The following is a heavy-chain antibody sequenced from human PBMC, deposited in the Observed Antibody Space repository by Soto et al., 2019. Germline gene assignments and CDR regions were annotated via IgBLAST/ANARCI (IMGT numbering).Heavy chain of an antibody. J-gene: IGHJ6*02. CDR3: ARDQGITTFGVYSMYYYGMDV. CDR2: ISTDNRNT. D-gene: IGHD3-3*01. CDR1: GYTFTSSG. V-gene: IGHV1-18*01. Sequence: GASLKVSCTASGYTFTSSGIIWVRQAPGQGLEWMGWISTDNRNTNYAHHLQGRVSMTTDTSTSTAYMDLRSLRSDDTAVYYCARDQGITTFGVYSMYYYGMDVWGQGTTVTVSS.